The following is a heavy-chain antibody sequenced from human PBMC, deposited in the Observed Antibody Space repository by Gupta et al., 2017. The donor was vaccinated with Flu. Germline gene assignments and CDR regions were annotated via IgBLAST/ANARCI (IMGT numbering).Heavy chain of an antibody. CDR3: ARAYDFWSGYSPRELFDY. CDR2: IYHSGST. V-gene: IGHV4-38-2*01. Sequence: QVQLQESGPGLVKPSETLSLTCAVSGYSISSGYYWGWIRQPPGTGLEWIGSIYHSGSTSYNPSLKSRVTISVDTSKNQFSRKLSSVTAADTAVYYCARAYDFWSGYSPRELFDYWGQGVLVTVSS. CDR1: GYSISSGYY. D-gene: IGHD3-3*01. J-gene: IGHJ4*02.